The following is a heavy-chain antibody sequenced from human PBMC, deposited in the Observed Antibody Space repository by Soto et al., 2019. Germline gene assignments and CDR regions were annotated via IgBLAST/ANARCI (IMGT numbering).Heavy chain of an antibody. CDR1: GFTFSSYA. Sequence: EVQLLESGGGLVQPGGSLRLSCAASGFTFSSYAMSWVRKAQGKGLEWVSAISGSGGSKYYENSVKGRFTISRDNSKNTLDLQMNCLRAEDAAVYYCAKDWGWSGKNRKGGPIYFDYCGQGTLVTVSS. J-gene: IGHJ4*02. V-gene: IGHV3-23*01. CDR2: ISGSGGSK. D-gene: IGHD3-3*01. CDR3: AKDWGWSGKNRKGGPIYFDY.